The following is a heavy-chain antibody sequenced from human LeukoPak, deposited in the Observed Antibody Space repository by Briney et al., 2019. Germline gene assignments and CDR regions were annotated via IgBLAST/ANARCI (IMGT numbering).Heavy chain of an antibody. D-gene: IGHD2-8*02. Sequence: GGSLRLSCAATELTSIHLRWSSLRRPPGKGLEWVANINKDATEKEYVDSVKGRFSIFRDNAKNSVFLQMNSLRVEDTAGYYCAIFAGAVPGNMLLWGKGTTVIVSS. V-gene: IGHV3-7*01. J-gene: IGHJ6*04. CDR1: ELTSIHLR. CDR3: AIFAGAVPGNMLL. CDR2: INKDATEK.